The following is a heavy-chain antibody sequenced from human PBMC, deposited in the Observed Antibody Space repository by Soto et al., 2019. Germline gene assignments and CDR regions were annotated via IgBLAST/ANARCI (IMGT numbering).Heavy chain of an antibody. D-gene: IGHD2-15*01. V-gene: IGHV3-30-3*01. CDR1: GFTFSSYA. Sequence: GESLKISCAASGFTFSSYAMHWVRQAPGKGLEWVAVISYDGSNKYYADSVKGRFTISRDNSKNTLYLQMNSLRAEDTAVYYCARDRGRGYCSGGSCTDYYYYYGMDVWGQGTTVTVSS. CDR3: ARDRGRGYCSGGSCTDYYYYYGMDV. CDR2: ISYDGSNK. J-gene: IGHJ6*02.